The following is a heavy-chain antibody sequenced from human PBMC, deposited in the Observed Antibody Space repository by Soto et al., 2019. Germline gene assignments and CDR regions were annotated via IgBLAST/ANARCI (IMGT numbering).Heavy chain of an antibody. CDR2: IYYSGST. Sequence: QVQLQESGPGLVKPSETLSLTCTVSGGSVSSGSYYWSWIRQPPGKGLEWIGYIYYSGSTNYNPSLKSRVTISVDTSKNQFSLKLSSVTAADTAVYYCAREPISGGSHFSHYWGQGTLVTVSS. CDR1: GGSVSSGSYY. V-gene: IGHV4-61*01. CDR3: AREPISGGSHFSHY. D-gene: IGHD2-15*01. J-gene: IGHJ4*02.